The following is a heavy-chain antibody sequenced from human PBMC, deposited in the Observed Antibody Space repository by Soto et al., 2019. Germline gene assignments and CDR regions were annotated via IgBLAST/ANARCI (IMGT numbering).Heavy chain of an antibody. CDR2: IYYSGST. J-gene: IGHJ4*02. CDR1: GGSISSGDYY. D-gene: IGHD4-4*01. Sequence: PSETLSLTCTVSGGSISSGDYYWSWIRQPPGKGLEWIGYIYYSGSTYYNPSLKSRVTISVDTSKNQFSLKLSSVTAADTAVYYCASSVTTGLFDYWGQGTLVTVSS. V-gene: IGHV4-30-4*01. CDR3: ASSVTTGLFDY.